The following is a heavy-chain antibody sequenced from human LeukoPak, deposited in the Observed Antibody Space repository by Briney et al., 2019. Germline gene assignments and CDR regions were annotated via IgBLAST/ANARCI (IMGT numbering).Heavy chain of an antibody. D-gene: IGHD2-15*01. CDR1: GGSFSGYY. CDR2: INHSGST. Sequence: SETLSLTCAVYGGSFSGYYWSWIRQPPGKGLEWIGEINHSGSTNYNPSLKSRVTISVDTSKNQFSLKLSSATAADTAVYYCARGSLLRRGYYYYYMDVWGKGTTVTVSS. J-gene: IGHJ6*03. CDR3: ARGSLLRRGYYYYYMDV. V-gene: IGHV4-34*01.